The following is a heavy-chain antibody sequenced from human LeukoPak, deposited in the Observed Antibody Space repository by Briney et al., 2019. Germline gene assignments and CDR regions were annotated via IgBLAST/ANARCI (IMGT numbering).Heavy chain of an antibody. J-gene: IGHJ5*02. D-gene: IGHD6-13*01. CDR2: INTNTGNP. CDR3: ARQYSNNWYDDRGWFDP. Sequence: ASVKVSCKASGYTFTNYGMNWVRQAPGQGLEWMGWINTNTGNPTYAQGFTGRFVFSLDTSVSTAYLQISSLKAEDTAVYYCARQYSNNWYDDRGWFDPWGQGTLVTVSS. CDR1: GYTFTNYG. V-gene: IGHV7-4-1*02.